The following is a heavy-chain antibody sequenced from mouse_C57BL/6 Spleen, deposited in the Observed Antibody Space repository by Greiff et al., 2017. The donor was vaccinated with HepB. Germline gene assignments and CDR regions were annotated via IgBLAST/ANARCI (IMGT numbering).Heavy chain of an antibody. J-gene: IGHJ2*01. CDR2: IDPSDSNT. CDR1: GYTFTSYW. D-gene: IGHD2-13*01. CDR3: ARGGGRLHLYYFDD. Sequence: VQLQQPGAELVRPGSSVKLSCKASGYTFTSYWMHWVKQRPLQGLEWIGNIDPSDSNTHYNQKFKDKATLTVDKSSSTAYMQLSSLTSEDSAVYESARGGGRLHLYYFDDWGKGTTLTVSS. V-gene: IGHV1-52*01.